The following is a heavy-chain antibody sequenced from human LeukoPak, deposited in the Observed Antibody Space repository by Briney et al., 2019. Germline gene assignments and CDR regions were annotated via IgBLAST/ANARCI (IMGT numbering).Heavy chain of an antibody. D-gene: IGHD2-15*01. Sequence: SETLSLTCTVSGGSISSGGYYWSWIRQHPGKGLEWIGYIYYSGSTYYNPSLKSRVTISVDTSKNQFSLKLSSVTAADTAVYYCARVVVCSGGSCYPNPYYFDYWGQGTLVTVSS. J-gene: IGHJ4*02. CDR1: GGSISSGGYY. V-gene: IGHV4-31*03. CDR3: ARVVVCSGGSCYPNPYYFDY. CDR2: IYYSGST.